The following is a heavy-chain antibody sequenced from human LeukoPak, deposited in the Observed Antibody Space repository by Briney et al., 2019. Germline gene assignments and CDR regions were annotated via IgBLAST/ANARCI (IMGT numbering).Heavy chain of an antibody. J-gene: IGHJ5*01. CDR1: GGSITAGNHH. V-gene: IGHV4-39*01. CDR2: VYYSGSI. Sequence: PSEILSLTCTVSGGSITAGNHHWGWIRQPPGKGLEWIGSVYYSGSIFSDTSHKSRVTISGDTSKNQFSLSLSSVTAADTAVYYCARLNPGYVTAPHDSWGQGMLVTVSS. CDR3: ARLNPGYVTAPHDS. D-gene: IGHD3-16*01.